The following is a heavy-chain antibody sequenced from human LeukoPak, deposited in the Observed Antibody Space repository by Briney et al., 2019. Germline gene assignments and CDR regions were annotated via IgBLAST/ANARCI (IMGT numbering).Heavy chain of an antibody. CDR1: GFTFTNDF. J-gene: IGHJ4*02. V-gene: IGHV3-7*03. CDR2: MRVDGTDI. D-gene: IGHD1-26*01. CDR3: AKGGPTGSNYFDF. Sequence: GGSLRLSCAASGFTFTNDFMTWVRQAPGKGLEWVANMRVDGTDIHYVDSVKGRFTISRDNSKTTLYLQMNSLRADDTAVYYCAKGGPTGSNYFDFWGQGTLVTVSS.